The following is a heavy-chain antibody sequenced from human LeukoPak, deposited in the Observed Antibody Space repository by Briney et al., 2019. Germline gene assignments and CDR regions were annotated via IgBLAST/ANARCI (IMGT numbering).Heavy chain of an antibody. CDR1: GFTFSSYS. V-gene: IGHV3-21*01. Sequence: GGSLRLSCAASGFTFSSYSMNWVRQAPGRGLEWVSSISSSSSYIYYADSVKGRFTISRDNAKNSLYLQMNSLRAEDTAVYYCARRTAAYYYYYMDVWGKGTTVTISS. J-gene: IGHJ6*03. CDR3: ARRTAAYYYYYMDV. CDR2: ISSSSSYI. D-gene: IGHD4-17*01.